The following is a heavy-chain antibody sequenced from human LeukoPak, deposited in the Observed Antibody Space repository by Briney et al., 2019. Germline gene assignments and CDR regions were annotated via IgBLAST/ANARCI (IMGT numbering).Heavy chain of an antibody. Sequence: SETLSLTCAVYGGSFSGYYWSWIRQPPGKGLEWIGEINHSGSTNYNPSLKSRVTISVDTSKNQFSLKLSSVTAADTAVYYCARGRYDSSGYSDYWGQGTLVTVSS. CDR1: GGSFSGYY. CDR2: INHSGST. D-gene: IGHD3-22*01. CDR3: ARGRYDSSGYSDY. J-gene: IGHJ4*02. V-gene: IGHV4-34*01.